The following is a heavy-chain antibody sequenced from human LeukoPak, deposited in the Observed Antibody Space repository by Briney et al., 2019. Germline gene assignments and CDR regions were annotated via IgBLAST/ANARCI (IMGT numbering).Heavy chain of an antibody. V-gene: IGHV3-53*01. CDR2: INSGGST. D-gene: IGHD4-17*01. Sequence: GGSLRLSCAASGFTVGSNYMSWVRQAPGKGLEWVSVINSGGSTYYADSVKGRFTISRDISKNTVYLQMNSLRAEDTAVYYCARTYGDYVYILGYWGQGTLVTVSS. CDR3: ARTYGDYVYILGY. J-gene: IGHJ4*02. CDR1: GFTVGSNY.